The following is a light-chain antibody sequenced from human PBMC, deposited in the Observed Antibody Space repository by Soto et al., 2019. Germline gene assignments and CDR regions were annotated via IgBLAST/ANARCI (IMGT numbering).Light chain of an antibody. CDR1: QSVSGSY. J-gene: IGKJ1*01. CDR2: GAS. Sequence: EIVFTQSPGTLSLSPGERATLSCRASQSVSGSYLAWYQQKPGQAPRLVIYGASRRATGIPDRFSGSGSGTDFTLTISRLEPEDSAVYYCQHYVSSLWTFGQGTKVDIK. CDR3: QHYVSSLWT. V-gene: IGKV3-20*01.